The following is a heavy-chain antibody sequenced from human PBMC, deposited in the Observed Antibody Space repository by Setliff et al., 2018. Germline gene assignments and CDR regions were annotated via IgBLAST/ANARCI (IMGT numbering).Heavy chain of an antibody. Sequence: PSETLSLTCAVSGGSISSGSYYWSWIRQPAGKGLEWVGRLHTSGSTNYNPSLKSRVTISVDTSRNQFSLKLTSMTAADTAVYYCARDQWVRSPPLYFSYSMDVWGQGTTVTVSS. D-gene: IGHD5-12*01. CDR1: GGSISSGSYY. CDR3: ARDQWVRSPPLYFSYSMDV. V-gene: IGHV4-61*02. CDR2: LHTSGST. J-gene: IGHJ6*02.